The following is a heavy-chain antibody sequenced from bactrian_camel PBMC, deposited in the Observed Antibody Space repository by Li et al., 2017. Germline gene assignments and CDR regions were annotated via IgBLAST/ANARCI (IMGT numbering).Heavy chain of an antibody. J-gene: IGHJ6*01. Sequence: QVQLVESGGGSVQVEGSLRLSCVASGDTIGRHCMGWFRQIPDKEREGVASIDNERRTSYADSVKGRFTIPKDDAENTLYLQMNSLKPGDTATYYCAARTHFSAARGPWDDFGFWGQGTQVTVS. CDR3: AARTHFSAARGPWDDFGF. CDR1: GDTIGRHC. CDR2: IDNERRT. V-gene: IGHV3S55*01.